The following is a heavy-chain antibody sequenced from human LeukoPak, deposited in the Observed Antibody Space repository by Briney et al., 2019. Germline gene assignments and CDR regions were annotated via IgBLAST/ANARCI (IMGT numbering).Heavy chain of an antibody. CDR3: AKDRSINAFDI. V-gene: IGHV4-59*01. CDR2: MSPSGST. J-gene: IGHJ3*02. Sequence: SETLSLTCTVSGGSIGADHWSWIRQPPGKGLEWIGYMSPSGSTNYNPSLKNRGTIVRDTSKNQFFLKLSAVTAADTAVYYCAKDRSINAFDIWGQGTVVTVSA. D-gene: IGHD2-21*01. CDR1: GGSIGADH.